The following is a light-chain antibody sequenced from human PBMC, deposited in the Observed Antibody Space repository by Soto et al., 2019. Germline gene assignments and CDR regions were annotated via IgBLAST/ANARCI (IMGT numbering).Light chain of an antibody. J-gene: IGKJ1*01. CDR1: QSVSSN. Sequence: ERASRSWRASQSVSSNLAWYQQKPGQAPRLLIYDASNRATGIPARFSGSGSGTDFTLTCSSLEPEDLAVRYWQHRSNWPPTFGQGTQVDIK. CDR3: QHRSNWPPT. CDR2: DAS. V-gene: IGKV3-11*01.